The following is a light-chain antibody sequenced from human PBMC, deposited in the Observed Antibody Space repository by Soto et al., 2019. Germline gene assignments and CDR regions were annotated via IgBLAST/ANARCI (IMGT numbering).Light chain of an antibody. Sequence: QSVLTQPPSASGTPGQRVTISCSRSSSNIGSNYVFWYQHLPGTAPKLLIYRNNQRPSGVPDRFSGAKSGTSASLAISGLRSEDETDYYCAAWDDSLSGVVFGGGTKLTVL. V-gene: IGLV1-47*01. J-gene: IGLJ2*01. CDR2: RNN. CDR3: AAWDDSLSGVV. CDR1: SSNIGSNY.